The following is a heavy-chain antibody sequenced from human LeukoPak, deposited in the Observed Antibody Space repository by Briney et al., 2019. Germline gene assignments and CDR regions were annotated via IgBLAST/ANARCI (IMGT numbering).Heavy chain of an antibody. CDR2: ISGSGGST. CDR1: GFTFSSYA. J-gene: IGHJ3*02. CDR3: AKPPTIAVAGHDAFDI. Sequence: GRSPRLSCAASGFTFSSYAMSWVRQAPGKGLEWVSAISGSGGSTYYADSVKGRFTISRDNSKNTLYLQMNSLRAEDTAVYYCAKPPTIAVAGHDAFDIWGQGTMVTVSS. D-gene: IGHD6-19*01. V-gene: IGHV3-23*01.